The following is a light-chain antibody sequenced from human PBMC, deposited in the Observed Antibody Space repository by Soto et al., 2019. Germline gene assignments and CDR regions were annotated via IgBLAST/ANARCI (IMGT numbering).Light chain of an antibody. V-gene: IGKV3-15*01. Sequence: EIVMTQSPATLSVSPGERATLSCRASQSVSSNLAWYQQKPGQAPRLLIYGASTRATGIPARFSGSGSGTEFTLTISSLQSEDFAVYYCQQYNNGGTFCQGTKVEIK. CDR3: QQYNNGGT. CDR1: QSVSSN. CDR2: GAS. J-gene: IGKJ1*01.